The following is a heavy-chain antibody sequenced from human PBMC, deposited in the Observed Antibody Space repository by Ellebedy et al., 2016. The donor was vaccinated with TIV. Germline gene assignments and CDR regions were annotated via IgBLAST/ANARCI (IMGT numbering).Heavy chain of an antibody. D-gene: IGHD4-17*01. J-gene: IGHJ5*02. CDR1: GFNFRSYW. CDR2: IRQEGDEI. V-gene: IGHV3-7*01. CDR3: ARRASYGDYAVQVNPWFDP. Sequence: PGGSLRLSCAASGFNFRSYWMTWVRQAPGKGLEWVAKIRQEGDEIYYVESVKGRFTISRDNAKNSLFLRMNSLRVEDTAVYYCARRASYGDYAVQVNPWFDPWGQGTLVIVSS.